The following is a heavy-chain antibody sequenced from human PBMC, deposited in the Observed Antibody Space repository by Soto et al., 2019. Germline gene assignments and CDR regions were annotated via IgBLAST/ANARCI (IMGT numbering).Heavy chain of an antibody. D-gene: IGHD3-22*01. CDR2: ISYDGSNK. Sequence: TGGSLRLSCAASGFTFSSYGMHWVRQAPGKGLEWVAVISYDGSNKYYADSVKGRFTISRDNSKNTLYLQMNSLRAEDTAVYYCAKDQGRVHYYDSSGFDYWGQGTLVTVSS. J-gene: IGHJ4*02. CDR1: GFTFSSYG. CDR3: AKDQGRVHYYDSSGFDY. V-gene: IGHV3-30*18.